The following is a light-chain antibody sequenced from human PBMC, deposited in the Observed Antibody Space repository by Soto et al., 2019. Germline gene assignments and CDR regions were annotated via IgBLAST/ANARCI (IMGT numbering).Light chain of an antibody. V-gene: IGKV3-15*01. CDR3: QQYNKWPLT. J-gene: IGKJ1*01. CDR2: GAS. CDR1: QSVTSN. Sequence: PLSCWASQSVTSNLAWYQKKPGQAPRLLIYGASSRATGVPARFSGSGSGTEFTLTISSLQSEDFAVYYCQQYNKWPLTFGQGTKVDIK.